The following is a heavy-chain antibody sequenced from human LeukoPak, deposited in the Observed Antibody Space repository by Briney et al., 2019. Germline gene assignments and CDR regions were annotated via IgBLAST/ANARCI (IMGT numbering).Heavy chain of an antibody. V-gene: IGHV3-48*03. CDR1: GFTFSSYE. Sequence: GGSLRLSCAASGFTFSSYEMNWVRQAPGMGLEWVSYISSSGSTIYYADSVKGRFTISRDNAKNSLYLQMNSLRAEDTAVYYCARQKATAPGADYWGQGTLVTVSS. D-gene: IGHD1-26*01. CDR2: ISSSGSTI. CDR3: ARQKATAPGADY. J-gene: IGHJ4*02.